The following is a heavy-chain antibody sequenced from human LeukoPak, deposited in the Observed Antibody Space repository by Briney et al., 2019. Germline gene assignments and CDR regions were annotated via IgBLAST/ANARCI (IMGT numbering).Heavy chain of an antibody. CDR3: ARDLGRPYCSGGSCKDY. D-gene: IGHD2-15*01. CDR2: IKKDGSEK. V-gene: IGHV3-7*01. J-gene: IGHJ4*02. Sequence: HPGGSLRLSCAASGFTFSSYWMSWVRQAPGKGLEWVANIKKDGSEKYYVDAVKGRFTISRDNAKTSLYLQMNSLRAEDTAVYYCARDLGRPYCSGGSCKDYWGQGTLVTVSS. CDR1: GFTFSSYW.